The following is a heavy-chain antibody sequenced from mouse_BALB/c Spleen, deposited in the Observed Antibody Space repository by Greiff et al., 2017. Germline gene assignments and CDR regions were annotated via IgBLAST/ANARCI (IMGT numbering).Heavy chain of an antibody. D-gene: IGHD1-1*01. CDR3: TRDRDYGSSYVAWFAY. Sequence: DVKLVESGGGLVKPGGSLKLSCAASGFTFSSYTMSWVRQTPEKRLEWVATISSGGSYTYYPDSVKGRFTISRDNAKNTLYLQMSSLKSEDTAMYYCTRDRDYGSSYVAWFAYWGQGTLVTVSA. CDR1: GFTFSSYT. CDR2: ISSGGSYT. J-gene: IGHJ3*01. V-gene: IGHV5-6-4*01.